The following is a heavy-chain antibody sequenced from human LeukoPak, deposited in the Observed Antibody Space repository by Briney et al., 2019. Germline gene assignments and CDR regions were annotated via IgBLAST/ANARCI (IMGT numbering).Heavy chain of an antibody. CDR1: GFTFSSYG. V-gene: IGHV3-33*01. J-gene: IGHJ4*02. CDR3: ARDEMATTPGYFDY. CDR2: IWYDGSNK. D-gene: IGHD5-24*01. Sequence: GGSLRLSCAASGFTFSSYGMHWVRQAPGKGLEWVAVIWYDGSNKYYADSVKGRFTISRDNSKNTLYPQMNSLRAEDTAVYYCARDEMATTPGYFDYWGQGTLVTVSS.